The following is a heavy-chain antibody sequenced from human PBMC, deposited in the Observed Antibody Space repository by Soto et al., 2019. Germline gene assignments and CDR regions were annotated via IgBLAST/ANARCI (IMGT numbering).Heavy chain of an antibody. J-gene: IGHJ5*02. Sequence: EVQLLESGGGLVQPGGSLRLSCAASGFTFSSYAMSWVRQAPGKGLEWVSAISGSGGSTYYADSVKGRFTISRDNSKNTLYLQMNSLRAEDTAVYYCAKGSRSYYYGSGSYFDPWGQGTLVTVSS. CDR1: GFTFSSYA. V-gene: IGHV3-23*01. CDR3: AKGSRSYYYGSGSYFDP. D-gene: IGHD3-10*01. CDR2: ISGSGGST.